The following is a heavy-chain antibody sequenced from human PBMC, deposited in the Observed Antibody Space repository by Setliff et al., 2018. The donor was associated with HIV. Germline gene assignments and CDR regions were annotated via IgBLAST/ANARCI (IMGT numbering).Heavy chain of an antibody. CDR3: ARRLLNTLPGVRGWFDP. V-gene: IGHV4-39*01. D-gene: IGHD3-10*01. CDR1: GDSISSSPNC. CDR2: IFYSGDT. Sequence: TSETLSLTCSVSGDSISSSPNCWGWIRQPPGKGLEWIGSIFYSGDTYYNPSLKSRLTISLDTSKNQFSLRLNSVTSADTAVYYCARRLLNTLPGVRGWFDPWGQGILVTSPQ. J-gene: IGHJ5*01.